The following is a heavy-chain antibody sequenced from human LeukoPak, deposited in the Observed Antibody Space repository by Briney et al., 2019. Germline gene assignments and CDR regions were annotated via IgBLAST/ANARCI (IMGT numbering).Heavy chain of an antibody. J-gene: IGHJ4*02. CDR2: IYYSGST. Sequence: SETLSLTCTVSGGSISSYYWSWIRQPPGKGLEWIGYIYYSGSTNYNPSLKSRVTISVDTSKNQFSLKLSSVTAADTAVYYCARQQWLGGSDYWGQGTLVTVSP. D-gene: IGHD6-19*01. CDR1: GGSISSYY. CDR3: ARQQWLGGSDY. V-gene: IGHV4-59*08.